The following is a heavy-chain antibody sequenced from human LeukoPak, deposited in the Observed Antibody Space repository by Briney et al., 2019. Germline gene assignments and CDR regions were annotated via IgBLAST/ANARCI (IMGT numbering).Heavy chain of an antibody. J-gene: IGHJ4*02. V-gene: IGHV3-23*01. D-gene: IGHD6-6*01. CDR1: GLSFSDYD. CDR2: ISGSGGST. CDR3: AKDRIAARRFDY. Sequence: GGSLRLSCVASGLSFSDYDFIWGRQAPGKGLEWVSAISGSGGSTYYADSVKGRFTISRDNSKNTLYLQMNSLRAEDTAVYYCAKDRIAARRFDYWGQGTLVTVSS.